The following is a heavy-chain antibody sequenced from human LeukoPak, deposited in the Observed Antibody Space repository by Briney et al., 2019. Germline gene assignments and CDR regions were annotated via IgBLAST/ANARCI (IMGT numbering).Heavy chain of an antibody. CDR1: GYTFTSYY. J-gene: IGHJ6*03. Sequence: SGKVPCKASGYTFTSYYMHWVRQPPGQGLEWMGWINPNSGGTNYAQKFQGRVTMTRDTSISTAYMELSRLRSDDTAVYYCARGAMVRRNPKGVSYYYYYMDVWGKGTTVTVSS. V-gene: IGHV1-2*02. CDR3: ARGAMVRRNPKGVSYYYYYMDV. D-gene: IGHD3-10*01. CDR2: INPNSGGT.